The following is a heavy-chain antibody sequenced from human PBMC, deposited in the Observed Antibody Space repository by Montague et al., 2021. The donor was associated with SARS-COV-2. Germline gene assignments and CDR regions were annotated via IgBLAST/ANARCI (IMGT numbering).Heavy chain of an antibody. CDR2: IYYSGST. CDR1: GGSISSYY. CDR3: ARAPVAHVTIFGLVTPFDY. D-gene: IGHD3-3*01. J-gene: IGHJ4*02. Sequence: SETLSLTCTVSGGSISSYYWSWIRQPPGKGLEWIGYIYYSGSTNXNPSLKSRVTISVDTSKNQFSLQLSSVTPADTAVYYCARAPVAHVTIFGLVTPFDYWGQGTLVTVSS. V-gene: IGHV4-59*01.